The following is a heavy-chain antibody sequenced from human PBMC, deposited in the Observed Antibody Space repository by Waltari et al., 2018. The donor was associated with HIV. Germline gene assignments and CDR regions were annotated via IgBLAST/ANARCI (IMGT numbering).Heavy chain of an antibody. J-gene: IGHJ3*02. CDR1: GFHFSTFS. CDR2: ISSRSGYI. CDR3: TKFRDGDWNDAFDI. Sequence: EVQLVESGGGLVKPGGSLRLSCAASGFHFSTFSINWVRQAPGKGLDWVSAISSRSGYISYPDSIKGRFTISRDNAKNSTFLQMDSLRAEDTAVYYCTKFRDGDWNDAFDIWGQGTMVTVSS. V-gene: IGHV3-21*01. D-gene: IGHD2-21*02.